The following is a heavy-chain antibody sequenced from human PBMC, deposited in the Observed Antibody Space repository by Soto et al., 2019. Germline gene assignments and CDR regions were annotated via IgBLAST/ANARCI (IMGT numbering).Heavy chain of an antibody. CDR2: ISYDASDK. J-gene: IGHJ3*02. CDR1: GCTFSSYG. Sequence: HPGGSLRLSCAASGCTFSSYGMHWVRQAPGKGLEWVATISYDASDKYYGDSVKCRFTISRDKSKNTVYLQMNSLRAEDTAVYYCARVFQSYGFDSWGQGTMVTVSS. D-gene: IGHD2-8*01. V-gene: IGHV3-30*03. CDR3: ARVFQSYGFDS.